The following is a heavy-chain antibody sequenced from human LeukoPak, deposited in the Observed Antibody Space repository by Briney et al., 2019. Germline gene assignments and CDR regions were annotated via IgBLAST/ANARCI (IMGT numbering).Heavy chain of an antibody. D-gene: IGHD4-17*01. CDR2: IYYTGST. V-gene: IGHV4-39*07. CDR3: ARRRTTGDSGAFDI. Sequence: SETLSLTCTVSGDSISSSLYYWAWIRQPPGKGLEWIGSIYYTGSTYYNPSLKSRVTISVDTSKNQFSLNLNSVTAADTAVYYCARRRTTGDSGAFDIWGQGTMVTVSS. J-gene: IGHJ3*02. CDR1: GDSISSSLYY.